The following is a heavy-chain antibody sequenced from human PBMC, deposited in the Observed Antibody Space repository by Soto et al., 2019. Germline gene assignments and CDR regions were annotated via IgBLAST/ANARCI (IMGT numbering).Heavy chain of an antibody. J-gene: IGHJ5*02. Sequence: PSPTLSLTCDISGDSVSSNSAAWNWIRQSPSRGLEWLGRTYYRSRWYNDYGESVKNRMTIKPDTSKNQFSLQLNSVTPEDTAVYYCARSPWYYYDSGGYYLYNWFDPWGQGTLVTVSS. CDR1: GDSVSSNSAA. CDR2: TYYRSRWYN. V-gene: IGHV6-1*01. CDR3: ARSPWYYYDSGGYYLYNWFDP. D-gene: IGHD3-22*01.